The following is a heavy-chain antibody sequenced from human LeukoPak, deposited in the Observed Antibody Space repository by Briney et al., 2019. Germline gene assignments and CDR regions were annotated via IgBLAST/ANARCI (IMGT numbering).Heavy chain of an antibody. D-gene: IGHD2-21*02. CDR1: GGSISSGGYY. J-gene: IGHJ1*01. CDR3: ARGIVVVTAISPLSEYFQH. Sequence: SETLSLTRTVSGGSISSGGYYWSWIRQHPGKGLEWIGYIYYSGSTYYNPSLKSRVTISVDTSKNQFSLKLSSVTAADTAVYYCARGIVVVTAISPLSEYFQHWGQGTLVTVSS. V-gene: IGHV4-31*03. CDR2: IYYSGST.